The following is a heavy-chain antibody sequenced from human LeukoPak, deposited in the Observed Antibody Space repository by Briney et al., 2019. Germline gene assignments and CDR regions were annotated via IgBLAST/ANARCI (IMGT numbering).Heavy chain of an antibody. D-gene: IGHD3-3*01. J-gene: IGHJ6*03. CDR3: AKTSLSDPSGHYYYMDV. CDR2: IRFDGTSE. V-gene: IGHV3-30*02. Sequence: GGPLRLSCAASGFIFSNFGMHWVRQAPGKGLEWVAFIRFDGTSEFYADSVKARFTISRDNSQNTVSLQLNNLRIEDTALYYCAKTSLSDPSGHYYYMDVWGKGTTVTVSS. CDR1: GFIFSNFG.